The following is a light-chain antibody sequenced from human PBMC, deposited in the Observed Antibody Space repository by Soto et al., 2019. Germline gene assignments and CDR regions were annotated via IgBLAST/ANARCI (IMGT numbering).Light chain of an antibody. CDR3: SADTARSTLG. CDR2: EVR. CDR1: MRDVGAYNL. Sequence: QSALTQPASVSGSAGQSITISCSGTMRDVGAYNLVSWYQQHPGTAPKLIIYEVRNRPSGISSRFSGSRSGNTASLTISGLQPEDEGDYYCSADTARSTLGFGGGNQLTVL. J-gene: IGLJ3*02. V-gene: IGLV2-14*01.